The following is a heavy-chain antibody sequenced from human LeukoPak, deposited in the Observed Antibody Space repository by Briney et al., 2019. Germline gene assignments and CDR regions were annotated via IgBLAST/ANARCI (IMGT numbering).Heavy chain of an antibody. J-gene: IGHJ4*02. V-gene: IGHV1-2*02. CDR2: INPKSGGT. CDR3: ASRGSGINPGYFDY. D-gene: IGHD3-10*01. CDR1: GYSFTGYF. Sequence: GASVKVSCKASGYSFTGYFMHWVRQAPGQGLEWMGWINPKSGGTNYAPRFQGRVTMTRDTSISTAYMELRRPRADDTAIYYCASRGSGINPGYFDYWGQGTLVTVSS.